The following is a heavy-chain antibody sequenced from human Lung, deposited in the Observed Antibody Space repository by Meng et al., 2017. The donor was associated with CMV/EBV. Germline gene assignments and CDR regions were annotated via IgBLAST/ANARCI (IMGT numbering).Heavy chain of an antibody. CDR2: INTGNGDT. CDR1: GYTFISDA. V-gene: IGHV1-3*04. Sequence: SCKASGYTFISDAMHWMRQAPGQRLEWMGWINTGNGDTKYSQNFQGRVTITRDTSASTAFMELSSLNSEDTAVYYCARTSGTYNYIYWGQGTLVTVSS. CDR3: ARTSGTYNYIY. J-gene: IGHJ4*02. D-gene: IGHD3-10*01.